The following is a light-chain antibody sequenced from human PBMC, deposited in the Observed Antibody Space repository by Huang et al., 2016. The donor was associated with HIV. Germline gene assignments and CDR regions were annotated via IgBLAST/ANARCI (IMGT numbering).Light chain of an antibody. Sequence: DIQMTQSPSSLSAFVGDRVTITCRASPGISNYLAWYQQKPGKVPKLLIYAASTLQSGVPSRFSGSGSGTDFTLTISSLQPEDVATYYCQKYNSALGTFGQGTKVEVK. CDR2: AAS. V-gene: IGKV1-27*01. J-gene: IGKJ1*01. CDR3: QKYNSALGT. CDR1: PGISNY.